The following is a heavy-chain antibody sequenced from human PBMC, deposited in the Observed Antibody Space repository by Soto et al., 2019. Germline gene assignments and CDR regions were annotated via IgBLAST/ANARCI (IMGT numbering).Heavy chain of an antibody. J-gene: IGHJ5*02. CDR3: AKAYGDSKPYNWFDP. CDR1: GFTFSSYG. V-gene: IGHV3-30*18. D-gene: IGHD4-17*01. Sequence: GGSLRLSCAASGFTFSSYGMHWVRQAPGKGLEWVAVISYDGSNKYYADSVKGRFTISRDNSKNTLYLQMNSLRAEDTAVYYCAKAYGDSKPYNWFDPWGQGP. CDR2: ISYDGSNK.